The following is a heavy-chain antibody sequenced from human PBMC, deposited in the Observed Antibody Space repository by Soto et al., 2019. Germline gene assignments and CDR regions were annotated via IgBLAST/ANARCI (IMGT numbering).Heavy chain of an antibody. J-gene: IGHJ4*02. D-gene: IGHD2-15*01. CDR2: IYYIGST. CDR1: GGSISSGGYY. Sequence: SETLSLTCTVSGGSISSGGYYWNWIRQHPGKGLEWIGYIYYIGSTYYNPSLKSRVTISVDTSKNQFSLKLSSVTAADTAVYYCARHTPAISISDHWGQGTLVTVS. V-gene: IGHV4-39*01. CDR3: ARHTPAISISDH.